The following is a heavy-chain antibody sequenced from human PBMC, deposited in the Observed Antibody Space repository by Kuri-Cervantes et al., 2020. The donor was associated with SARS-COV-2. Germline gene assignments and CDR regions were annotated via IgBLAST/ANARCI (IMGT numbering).Heavy chain of an antibody. CDR1: GFTFSSYG. Sequence: GESLKISCAASGFTFSSYGMHWVRQAPGKGLEWVAVISYDGSNKYYADSVKGRFTISRDNSKNTLYLQMNSLRGEDTAVYYCATTYSSGWYGGYWGQGTLVTVSS. J-gene: IGHJ4*02. CDR2: ISYDGSNK. D-gene: IGHD6-19*01. CDR3: ATTYSSGWYGGY. V-gene: IGHV3-30*03.